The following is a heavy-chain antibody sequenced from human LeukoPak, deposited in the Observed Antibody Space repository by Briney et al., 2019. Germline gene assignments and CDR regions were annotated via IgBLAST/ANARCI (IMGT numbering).Heavy chain of an antibody. V-gene: IGHV3-23*01. CDR2: VFGTGGT. D-gene: IGHD2-15*01. CDR3: VKDYCRDGNCPFPFFAS. CDR1: GFTLTNHA. Sequence: GGSLRLSCAVSGFTLTNHAVSWVRQAPGKGLEWVSIVFGTGGTWYADSVKGRFILSRDNSKNTVYLQMSSLRAEDTATYYCVKDYCRDGNCPFPFFASWGQGILVTVSS. J-gene: IGHJ4*02.